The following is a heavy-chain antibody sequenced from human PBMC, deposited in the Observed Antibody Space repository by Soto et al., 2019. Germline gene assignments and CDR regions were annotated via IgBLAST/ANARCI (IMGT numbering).Heavy chain of an antibody. V-gene: IGHV2-70*11. Sequence: SGPTLVNPTQTLTLTCTFSGFSLSTSGMCVSWIRQPPGKALEWLARIDWDDDKDYSTSLKTRLTISKDTSKNQVVLTMTNMDPVDTATYYCARMPQVTSNYYYYYMDVWGKGTTVTVS. CDR2: IDWDDDK. D-gene: IGHD2-21*02. CDR3: ARMPQVTSNYYYYYMDV. J-gene: IGHJ6*03. CDR1: GFSLSTSGMC.